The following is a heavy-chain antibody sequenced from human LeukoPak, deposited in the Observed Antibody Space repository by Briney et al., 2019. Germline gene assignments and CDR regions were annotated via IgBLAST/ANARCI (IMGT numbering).Heavy chain of an antibody. Sequence: GESLKISCKGSGYSFTSYWIGWVRQMPGKGLELMGIIYPGDSDTRYNPSFQGQITISADKSISTAYLQWSSLKASDTAIYYCARRQDADYALGHWGQGTLVTVSS. V-gene: IGHV5-51*01. D-gene: IGHD4-17*01. CDR3: ARRQDADYALGH. J-gene: IGHJ4*02. CDR2: IYPGDSDT. CDR1: GYSFTSYW.